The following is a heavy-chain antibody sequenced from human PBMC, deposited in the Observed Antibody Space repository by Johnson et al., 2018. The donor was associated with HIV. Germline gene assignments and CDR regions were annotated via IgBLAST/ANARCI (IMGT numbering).Heavy chain of an antibody. CDR1: GFTFSTYG. D-gene: IGHD4-23*01. CDR3: AKGSTVVDDAFDI. CDR2: ISYDGNNK. Sequence: VQLVESGGGVAQPGRSLGLSCAASGFTFSTYGMHWVRQAPGKGLEWVAVISYDGNNKYYADSVKGRFTISRDNSKNTLYLQMNSLRAEDTAVYYCAKGSTVVDDAFDIWGQGTMVTVSS. V-gene: IGHV3-30*18. J-gene: IGHJ3*02.